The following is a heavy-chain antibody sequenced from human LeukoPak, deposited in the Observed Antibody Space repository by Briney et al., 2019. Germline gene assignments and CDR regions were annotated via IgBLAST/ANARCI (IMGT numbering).Heavy chain of an antibody. Sequence: GASVKVSCKASGYSFSTYGISWVRQAPGQGPEWMGWISAHNGNKKYAEKVQDRVTMTTDTATSTAYMEVRRLRPADTAVYYCARGRYGMATSPTGFAYWGQGTLVTVSS. CDR1: GYSFSTYG. CDR3: ARGRYGMATSPTGFAY. V-gene: IGHV1-18*01. J-gene: IGHJ4*02. CDR2: ISAHNGNK. D-gene: IGHD5-24*01.